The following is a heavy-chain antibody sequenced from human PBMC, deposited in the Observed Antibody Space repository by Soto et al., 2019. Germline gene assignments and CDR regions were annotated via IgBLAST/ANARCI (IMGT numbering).Heavy chain of an antibody. D-gene: IGHD6-6*01. V-gene: IGHV1-69*01. CDR2: IIPITGTT. CDR1: GGIFSSYA. J-gene: IGHJ2*01. Sequence: QVQLVQSGAEVKKPRSSVKVSCKVSGGIFSSYAIGWVRQAPGQGLEWMAGIIPITGTTNHAQKFQGRVTVTADESTTTVYMELSSLTAEDTAVYYCAREYSSSSQYLYFDVWGRGTLVTVSS. CDR3: AREYSSSSQYLYFDV.